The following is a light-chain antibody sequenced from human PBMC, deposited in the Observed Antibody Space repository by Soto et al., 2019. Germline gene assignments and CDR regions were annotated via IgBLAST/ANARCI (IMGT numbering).Light chain of an antibody. V-gene: IGKV1-9*01. J-gene: IGKJ5*01. CDR2: AAS. CDR3: QQLNSYPFT. CDR1: QGISSY. Sequence: DIQLTQSPSFLSASVGDRVTITCRASQGISSYLAWYQQKPGKAPKLLIYAASTLQSGVPSRFSGSGSGTEFTLTISCLQPEDCATYYCQQLNSYPFTFRQGTRLEIK.